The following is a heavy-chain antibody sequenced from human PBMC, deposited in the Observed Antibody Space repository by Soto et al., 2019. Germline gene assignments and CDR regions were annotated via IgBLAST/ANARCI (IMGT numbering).Heavy chain of an antibody. J-gene: IGHJ4*02. CDR3: ASISGYEGKGDY. CDR2: IYYSGST. CDR1: GGSISSGDYY. V-gene: IGHV4-30-4*01. Sequence: QVQLQESGPGLVKPSQTLSLTCTVSGGSISSGDYYWSWIRQPPGKGLEWIGYIYYSGSTYYNPYLMSRVTISVDTSKNQFSLKLSSVTAADTAVYYCASISGYEGKGDYWGQGTLVTVSS. D-gene: IGHD5-12*01.